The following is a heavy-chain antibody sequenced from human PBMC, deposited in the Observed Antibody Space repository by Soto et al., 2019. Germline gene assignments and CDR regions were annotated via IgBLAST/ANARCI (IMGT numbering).Heavy chain of an antibody. CDR2: IGPESGAT. CDR3: GRGRSGQIVVFY. V-gene: IGHV1-2*02. J-gene: IGHJ4*02. Sequence: ASVKVSCKASGYTFTGHYIHWVRQAPEQGPEWMGEIGPESGATRYAQRFQGRVTMTRDMSITTVYMESNNLSPDDTAVYYCGRGRSGQIVVFYWGQGTPVTVSS. CDR1: GYTFTGHY. D-gene: IGHD1-26*01.